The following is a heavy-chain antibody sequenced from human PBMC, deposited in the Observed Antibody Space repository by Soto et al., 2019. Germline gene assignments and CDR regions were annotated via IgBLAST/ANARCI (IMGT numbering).Heavy chain of an antibody. D-gene: IGHD2-15*01. J-gene: IGHJ6*02. CDR2: IKSKTDGGTT. Sequence: PGGSLRLSCAASGFTFSNAWMNWVRQAPGKGLEWVGRIKSKTDGGTTDYAAPVKGRFTISRDDSKNTLYLQMNSLKTEDTAVYYCTTGTSLGSEEAATLEWYYYYGMDVWGQGTTVTVSS. CDR3: TTGTSLGSEEAATLEWYYYYGMDV. V-gene: IGHV3-15*07. CDR1: GFTFSNAW.